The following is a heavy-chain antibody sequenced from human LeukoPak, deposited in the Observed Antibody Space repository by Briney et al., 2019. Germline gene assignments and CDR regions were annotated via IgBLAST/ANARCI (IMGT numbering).Heavy chain of an antibody. CDR2: ISWNSGSI. CDR1: GFTFDDYA. J-gene: IGHJ4*02. Sequence: GRSLRLSCAASGFTFDDYAMHWVRQAPGKGLEWVSGISWNSGSIGYADSVKGRFTISRDNAKNSLYLQMNSLRAEDTALYYCAREASGSYYNYFDYWGQGTLVTVSP. CDR3: AREASGSYYNYFDY. V-gene: IGHV3-9*01. D-gene: IGHD1-26*01.